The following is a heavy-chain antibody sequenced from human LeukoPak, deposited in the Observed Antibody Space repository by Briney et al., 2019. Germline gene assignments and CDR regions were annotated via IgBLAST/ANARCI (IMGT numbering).Heavy chain of an antibody. CDR3: ARDGAAAGPEIYNYYCMDV. V-gene: IGHV3-33*01. CDR1: GFSFCSYD. D-gene: IGHD6-25*01. Sequence: GGSLGLSCAASGFSFCSYDMHWVRQAPGKGLEWVAGLWFDGSNKHYADSVKGRFIISRDNSNNTLYLQMNSLRVDDTAVYYCARDGAAAGPEIYNYYCMDVWGKGTTVTVSS. J-gene: IGHJ6*03. CDR2: LWFDGSNK.